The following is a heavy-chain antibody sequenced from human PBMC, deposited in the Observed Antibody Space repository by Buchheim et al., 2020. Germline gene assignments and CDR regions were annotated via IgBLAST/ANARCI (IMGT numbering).Heavy chain of an antibody. D-gene: IGHD3-3*01. CDR3: ARDSYYEFWSGYSLFDY. Sequence: EVQLVESGGGLVQPGGSLRLSCAASGFTFSSYSMNWVRQAPGKGLEWVSYISSSSSTIYYADSVKGRFTISRDNAKNSLYLQMNSLRAEDTAVYYCARDSYYEFWSGYSLFDYWGQGTL. J-gene: IGHJ4*02. V-gene: IGHV3-48*01. CDR2: ISSSSSTI. CDR1: GFTFSSYS.